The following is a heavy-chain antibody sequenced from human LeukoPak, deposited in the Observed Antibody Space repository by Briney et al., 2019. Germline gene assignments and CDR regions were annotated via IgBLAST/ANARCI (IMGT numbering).Heavy chain of an antibody. CDR3: ARDSGSYLYFDY. CDR1: GYTFTSYG. D-gene: IGHD1-26*01. CDR2: ISAYNGNT. Sequence: ASVKVCCKASGYTFTSYGISWVRQATGQGLEWMGWISAYNGNTNYAQKLQGRVTMTTDTSTSTAYMELRSLRSDDTAVYYCARDSGSYLYFDYWGQGTLVTVSS. V-gene: IGHV1-18*01. J-gene: IGHJ4*02.